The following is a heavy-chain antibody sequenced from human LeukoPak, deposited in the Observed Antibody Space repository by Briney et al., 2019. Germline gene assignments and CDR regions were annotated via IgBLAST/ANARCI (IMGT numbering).Heavy chain of an antibody. CDR3: ARKGQWLVRGTFDI. CDR2: ISSSGTTV. CDR1: GFTFSSYE. Sequence: GGSLRLSCAASGFTFSSYEMNCVRQAPGKGQQWVSYISSSGTTVFYADSLKGRFTISRDNAKNSLYLQMNSLRAEDTAVYYCARKGQWLVRGTFDIWGQGTVVTVSS. V-gene: IGHV3-48*03. J-gene: IGHJ3*02. D-gene: IGHD6-19*01.